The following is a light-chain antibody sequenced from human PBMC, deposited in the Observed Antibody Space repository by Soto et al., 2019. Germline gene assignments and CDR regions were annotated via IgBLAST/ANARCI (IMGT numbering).Light chain of an antibody. CDR3: QQYNNWPLT. Sequence: EIVLTQYPGTPSLSPGERATRSCRASQSVSSNLAWYQQKPGQAPRLLIYGASTRATGFPARFSGSGSGTEFTLTISSLQSEDFAVYYCQQYNNWPLTFGGGTKVDI. CDR2: GAS. CDR1: QSVSSN. J-gene: IGKJ4*01. V-gene: IGKV3-15*01.